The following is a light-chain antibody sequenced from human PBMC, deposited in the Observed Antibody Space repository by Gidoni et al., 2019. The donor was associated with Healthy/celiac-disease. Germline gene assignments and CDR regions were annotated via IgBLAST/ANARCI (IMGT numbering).Light chain of an antibody. CDR1: QSLLHSNGYNY. CDR3: MQALQTPFT. J-gene: IGKJ3*01. Sequence: DSVMTQSPLSLPVTPGEPASISCRSSQSLLHSNGYNYLDWYLQKPGQSPQLLIYLGSNRASGVPDRFSGSGSGTDFTLTISRVEAEDVGVYYCMQALQTPFTFGPGTKVDIK. V-gene: IGKV2-28*01. CDR2: LGS.